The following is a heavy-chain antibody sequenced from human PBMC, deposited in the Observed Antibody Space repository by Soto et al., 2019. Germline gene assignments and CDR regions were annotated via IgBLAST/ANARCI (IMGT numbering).Heavy chain of an antibody. Sequence: EVQLVESGGVVVQPGGSLRLSCAASGFTFDDYTMHWVRQAPGKGLEWVSLISWDGGSTYYVDSVKGRFTISRDNSKNSLYLQMNSLRTEDTALYYCAKANPTLSGLLDYWGQGTLVTVSS. V-gene: IGHV3-43*01. J-gene: IGHJ4*02. CDR2: ISWDGGST. CDR1: GFTFDDYT. CDR3: AKANPTLSGLLDY.